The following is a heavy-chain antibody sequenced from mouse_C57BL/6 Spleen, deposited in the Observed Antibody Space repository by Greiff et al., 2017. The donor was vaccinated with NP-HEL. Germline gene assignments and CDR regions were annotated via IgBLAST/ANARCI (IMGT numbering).Heavy chain of an antibody. CDR3: TGCPITTVGGY. CDR2: IDPDTGGT. CDR1: GYTFTDYE. Sequence: QVQLQQPGAELVRPGASVTLSCKASGYTFTDYEMHWVKQTPVHGLEWIGAIDPDTGGTAYNQKFKGKAILTADKSSSTAYMRLRSLTSEDSAVYYGTGCPITTVGGYWGQGTTLTVSS. D-gene: IGHD1-1*01. J-gene: IGHJ2*01. V-gene: IGHV1-15*01.